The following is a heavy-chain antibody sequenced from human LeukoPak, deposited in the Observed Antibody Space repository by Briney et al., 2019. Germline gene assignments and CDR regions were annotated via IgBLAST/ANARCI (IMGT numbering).Heavy chain of an antibody. D-gene: IGHD1-26*01. CDR3: ARDIVFSGSYQPDY. CDR2: ISSSSSTI. V-gene: IGHV3-48*01. CDR1: GFTFSSYS. J-gene: IGHJ4*02. Sequence: GGSLRLSCAASGFTFSSYSMNWVRQAPGKGLEWVSYISSSSSTIYYADSVKGRFTISRDNAKNSLYLQMNSLRAEDTAVYYCARDIVFSGSYQPDYWGQGTLVTVSS.